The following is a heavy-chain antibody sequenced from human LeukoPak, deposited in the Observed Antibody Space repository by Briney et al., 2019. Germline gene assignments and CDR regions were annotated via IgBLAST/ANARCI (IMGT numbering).Heavy chain of an antibody. J-gene: IGHJ3*02. CDR2: IYWDDDK. CDR3: ARPGYCSGGSCYPDAFDI. V-gene: IGHV2-5*02. D-gene: IGHD2-15*01. Sequence: KESGPTLVKPTQTLTLTCTFSGFSLSTSGVGVGWIRQPPGKALEWLALIYWDDDKHYSPSLKSRLTITKDTSKNQVVLTMTNMDPVDTATYYCARPGYCSGGSCYPDAFDIWGQGTMVTVSS. CDR1: GFSLSTSGVG.